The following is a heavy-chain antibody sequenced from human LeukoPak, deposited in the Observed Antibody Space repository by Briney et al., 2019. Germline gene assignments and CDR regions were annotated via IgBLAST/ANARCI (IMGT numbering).Heavy chain of an antibody. D-gene: IGHD1-26*01. Sequence: PSETLSLTCSVSGASINSGSYYWGWIRQPPGKGLEWIGSFYSGGSTYYNPSLKSRVTISVDTSKNQFSLKLSSVTAADTGVYYRARPMKPGSLNTFDYWGQGTLFTVSS. CDR1: GASINSGSYY. J-gene: IGHJ4*02. V-gene: IGHV4-39*01. CDR2: FYSGGST. CDR3: ARPMKPGSLNTFDY.